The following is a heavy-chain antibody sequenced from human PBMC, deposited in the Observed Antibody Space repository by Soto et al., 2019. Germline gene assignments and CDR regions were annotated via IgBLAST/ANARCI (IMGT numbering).Heavy chain of an antibody. CDR3: ARVSSYYDSSGYYVGAAFDI. D-gene: IGHD3-22*01. J-gene: IGHJ3*02. V-gene: IGHV4-61*01. Sequence: PSETLSLTCTVSVGSVSSGSYYWSWIRQPPGKGLERIGYVYYSGSTNYNPSLKSRVTISVDTSKNQFSLKLSSVTAADTAVYYCARVSSYYDSSGYYVGAAFDIWGEGTMVTVSS. CDR1: VGSVSSGSYY. CDR2: VYYSGST.